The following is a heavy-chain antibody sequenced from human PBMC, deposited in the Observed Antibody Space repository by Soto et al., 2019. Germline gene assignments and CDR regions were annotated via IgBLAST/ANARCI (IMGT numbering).Heavy chain of an antibody. D-gene: IGHD3-3*01. J-gene: IGHJ6*02. CDR2: ISQDGSQT. CDR1: EFTCSTFG. V-gene: IGHV3-30*18. Sequence: QVQLVESGGGVVQPGGSLRLSCAASEFTCSTFGMHWVRQAPGKGLEWVAVISQDGSQTYYGDSVKGRFTISRDNAERTLFLQMNSLRVEDTAVYYCAKAVTIFVAALDVWGQGTTVTVSS. CDR3: AKAVTIFVAALDV.